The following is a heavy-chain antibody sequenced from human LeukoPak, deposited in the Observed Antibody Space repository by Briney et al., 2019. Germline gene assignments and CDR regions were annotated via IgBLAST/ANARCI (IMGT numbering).Heavy chain of an antibody. V-gene: IGHV3-11*04. D-gene: IGHD3-9*01. CDR2: ISSSGSTI. J-gene: IGHJ4*02. Sequence: GGSLRLSXAASGFTFSDYYMSWIRQAPGKGLQWVSYISSSGSTIYYADSVKGRFTISRDKAKNSLYLQMNSLRAEDTAVYYCARQASGYYDILTGYYYDYWGQGTLVTVSS. CDR3: ARQASGYYDILTGYYYDY. CDR1: GFTFSDYY.